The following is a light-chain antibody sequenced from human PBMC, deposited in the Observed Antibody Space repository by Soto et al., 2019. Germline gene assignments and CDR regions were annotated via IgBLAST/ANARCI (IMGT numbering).Light chain of an antibody. CDR2: EVS. CDR3: QSYDSSLSGYV. CDR1: SSDIGGYKY. Sequence: QSALTQPASVSESPGQSITISCAGTSSDIGGYKYVSWYQQHPDKAPKLMIYEVSNRPSGVPDRFSGSKSDTSASLAITGLQAEDEADYYCQSYDSSLSGYVFGTGTKVTVL. J-gene: IGLJ1*01. V-gene: IGLV2-14*01.